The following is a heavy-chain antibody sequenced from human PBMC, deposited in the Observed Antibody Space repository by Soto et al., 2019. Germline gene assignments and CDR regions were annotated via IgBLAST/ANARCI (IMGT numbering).Heavy chain of an antibody. CDR2: ISSSGTTK. CDR1: GFNFSDHY. Sequence: PGGSLRLSCVASGFNFSDHYMTWIRQAPGKGLEWVSSISSSGTTKEYAGSVKGRFTISRDNAKNSLSLQMNSLRAEDTAVYYCAREGEYWFDPWGQGTLVTVSS. CDR3: AREGEYWFDP. V-gene: IGHV3-11*01. J-gene: IGHJ5*02. D-gene: IGHD3-16*01.